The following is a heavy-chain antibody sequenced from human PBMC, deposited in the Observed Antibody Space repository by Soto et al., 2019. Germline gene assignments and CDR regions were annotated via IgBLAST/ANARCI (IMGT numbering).Heavy chain of an antibody. CDR2: INPSGGST. J-gene: IGHJ4*01. CDR1: GYTFASYK. V-gene: IGHV1-46*01. D-gene: IGHD1-1*01. CDR3: ARREAPATMDY. Sequence: ASVEVSCKASGYTFASYKIHWVRQAPGQGLEWMGVINPSGGSTTYAQKFQGRVTMTRDTSTSTVYMELSSLRSEDTAIYFCARREAPATMDYWGQGTLVTVSP.